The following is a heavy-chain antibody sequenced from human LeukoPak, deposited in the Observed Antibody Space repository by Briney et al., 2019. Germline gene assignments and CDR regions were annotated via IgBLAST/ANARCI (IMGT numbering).Heavy chain of an antibody. CDR3: AELGITMIGGV. V-gene: IGHV3-23*01. J-gene: IGHJ6*04. D-gene: IGHD3-10*02. Sequence: GGSLRLSCAASGLNLTTYAMGWVRQAPGKGLEWVSVISDRGDSTYYGDSVKGRFTISRDSSKNTLYLQMNSLGGEDTAVYYCAELGITMIGGVWGKGTTVTISS. CDR2: ISDRGDST. CDR1: GLNLTTYA.